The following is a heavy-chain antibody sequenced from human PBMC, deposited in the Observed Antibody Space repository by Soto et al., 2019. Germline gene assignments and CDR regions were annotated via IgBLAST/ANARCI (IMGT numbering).Heavy chain of an antibody. J-gene: IGHJ6*03. Sequence: ASVKVSCKASGYTFTSYDINWVRQATGQGLEWMGWMNPNSGNTGYAQKFQGRFTMTRNTSISTAYMELSSLRSEDTAVYYCARGNLENYYYYMDVWGKGTTVTVSS. V-gene: IGHV1-8*01. CDR1: GYTFTSYD. CDR3: ARGNLENYYYYMDV. CDR2: MNPNSGNT.